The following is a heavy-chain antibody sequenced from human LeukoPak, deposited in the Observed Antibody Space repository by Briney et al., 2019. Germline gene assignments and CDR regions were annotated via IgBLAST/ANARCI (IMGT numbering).Heavy chain of an antibody. V-gene: IGHV4-34*01. J-gene: IGHJ4*02. CDR1: GGSFSGYY. CDR2: INHSGST. CDR3: ASGSMITSGGVED. D-gene: IGHD3-16*01. Sequence: PSETLSLTCAGYGGSFSGYYWSWIRQPPGKGLEGIGEINHSGSTNYNPSLKSRVTISVDTSKNQFSLKLSSVTAADTAVYYCASGSMITSGGVEDWGQGTLVTVSS.